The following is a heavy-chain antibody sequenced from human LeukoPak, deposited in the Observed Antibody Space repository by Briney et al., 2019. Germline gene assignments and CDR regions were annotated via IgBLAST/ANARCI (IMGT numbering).Heavy chain of an antibody. V-gene: IGHV4-4*07. D-gene: IGHD6-19*01. Sequence: SETLSLTCTVSSGSSSSYYWGWIRQPAGKGLEWIGRIYPSGSTKYNPSLKSRVTISVDKSKNQFSLKLNSVTAADTAVYYCARDVSSGGASDIWGQGTMVTVSS. CDR1: SGSSSSYY. J-gene: IGHJ3*02. CDR2: IYPSGST. CDR3: ARDVSSGGASDI.